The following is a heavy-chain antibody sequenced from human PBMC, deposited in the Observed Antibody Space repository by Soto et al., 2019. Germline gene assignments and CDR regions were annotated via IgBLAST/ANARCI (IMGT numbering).Heavy chain of an antibody. J-gene: IGHJ4*02. CDR2: IYYTGST. V-gene: IGHV4-39*07. D-gene: IGHD3-9*01. CDR1: GDSISSSDHY. CDR3: ARATGTLRSRNCDY. Sequence: QLQLQESGPGLVTPSETLSLTCTVSGDSISSSDHYWGWIRQPPGKGLEWIGSIYYTGSTYYNPSLRSRLTISVDTSKSQFSRRLNSVTAADTAVYYCARATGTLRSRNCDYWGQGTLVTVSS.